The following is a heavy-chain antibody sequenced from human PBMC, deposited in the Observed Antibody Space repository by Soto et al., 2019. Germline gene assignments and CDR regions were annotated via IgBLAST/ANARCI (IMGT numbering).Heavy chain of an antibody. Sequence: SVKVSCKASGGTFSSYAISWVRQAPGQGLEWMGGIIPIFGTANYAQKFQGRVTITADESTSTAYMELSSLRSEDTAVYYCAITYCSGGSCYQTYYYYGMDVWGQGTTVTVSS. CDR2: IIPIFGTA. D-gene: IGHD2-15*01. CDR1: GGTFSSYA. J-gene: IGHJ6*02. V-gene: IGHV1-69*13. CDR3: AITYCSGGSCYQTYYYYGMDV.